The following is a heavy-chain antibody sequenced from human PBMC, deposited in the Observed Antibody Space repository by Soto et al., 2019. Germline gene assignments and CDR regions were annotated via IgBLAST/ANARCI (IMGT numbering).Heavy chain of an antibody. CDR1: GGSISSSNW. CDR2: IYHSGST. Sequence: SETLSLTCAVSGGSISSSNWWSWVRQSPGKGLEWIGEIYHSGSTNYNPSLKSRVTISVDKSKNQFSLKLSSVTAADTAVYYCARLTWIQLWRTTYFDYWGQGTLVTVSS. D-gene: IGHD5-18*01. J-gene: IGHJ4*02. V-gene: IGHV4-4*02. CDR3: ARLTWIQLWRTTYFDY.